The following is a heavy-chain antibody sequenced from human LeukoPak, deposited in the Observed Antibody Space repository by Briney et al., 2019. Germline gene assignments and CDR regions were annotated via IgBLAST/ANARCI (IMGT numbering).Heavy chain of an antibody. CDR3: ARGRSNAFDI. D-gene: IGHD3-3*01. Sequence: GGSLRPSCAASGFTFSSYSMNWVRQAPGKGLEWVSSISSSSSYIYYADSVKGRFTISRDNAKNSLYLQMNSLRAEDTAVYYCARGRSNAFDIWGQGTMVTVSS. V-gene: IGHV3-21*01. J-gene: IGHJ3*02. CDR1: GFTFSSYS. CDR2: ISSSSSYI.